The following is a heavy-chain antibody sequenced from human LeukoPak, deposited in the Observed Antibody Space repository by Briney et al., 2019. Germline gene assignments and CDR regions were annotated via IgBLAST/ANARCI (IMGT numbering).Heavy chain of an antibody. CDR3: ARGFWSGYFDAFDI. V-gene: IGHV4-39*02. J-gene: IGHJ3*02. D-gene: IGHD3-3*01. CDR2: IYYSGST. CDR1: GGSISSSNYH. Sequence: SETLSLTCTVFGGSISSSNYHWGWIRQPPGKGLEWIGSIYYSGSTYYNPSLKSRVTMSVDTAKKQFSLKLSSVTAADTAVYYCARGFWSGYFDAFDIWGQGTMVTASS.